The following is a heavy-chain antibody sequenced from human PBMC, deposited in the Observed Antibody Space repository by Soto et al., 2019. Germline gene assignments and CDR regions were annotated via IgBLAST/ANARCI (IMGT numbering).Heavy chain of an antibody. Sequence: ASVKVSCKASGYTFTSYAMHWVRQAPGQRLEWMGWINAGNGNTKYSQKFQGRVTITRDTSASTAYMELSSLRSEDTAVYYCARDYDFWSGYYMEDYYMDVWGKGTTVTVSS. D-gene: IGHD3-3*01. CDR3: ARDYDFWSGYYMEDYYMDV. CDR2: INAGNGNT. CDR1: GYTFTSYA. V-gene: IGHV1-3*01. J-gene: IGHJ6*03.